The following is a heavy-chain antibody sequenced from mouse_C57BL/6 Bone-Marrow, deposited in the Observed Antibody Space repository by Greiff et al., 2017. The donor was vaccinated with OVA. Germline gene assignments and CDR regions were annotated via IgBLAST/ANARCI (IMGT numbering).Heavy chain of an antibody. V-gene: IGHV2-2*01. Sequence: QVQLKESGPGLVQPSQSLSITCTVSGFSLTSYGVHWVRQSPGKGLEWLGVIWSGGSTDYNAAFISRLSISKDNYKSQVFFKMNSLQADDTAIYYCARRDGYYWFAYWGQGTLVTVSA. CDR3: ARRDGYYWFAY. CDR1: GFSLTSYG. CDR2: IWSGGST. J-gene: IGHJ3*01. D-gene: IGHD2-3*01.